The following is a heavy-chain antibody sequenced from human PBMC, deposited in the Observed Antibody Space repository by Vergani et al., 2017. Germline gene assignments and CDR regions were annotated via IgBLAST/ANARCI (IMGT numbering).Heavy chain of an antibody. CDR1: GDSVSSNSAA. CDR3: ARGGYASYYYGMDV. V-gene: IGHV6-1*01. CDR2: TYYRSKWYN. D-gene: IGHD5-12*01. Sequence: QVQLQQSGPGLVKPSQTLSLTCAISGDSVSSNSAAWNWIRQSPSRGLEWLGRTYYRSKWYNDYAVSVKSRITINPDTSKNQFSLKLSSVTAADTAVYYCARGGYASYYYGMDVWGQGTTVTVSS. J-gene: IGHJ6*02.